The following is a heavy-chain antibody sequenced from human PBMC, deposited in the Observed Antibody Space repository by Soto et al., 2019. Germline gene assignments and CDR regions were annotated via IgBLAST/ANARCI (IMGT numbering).Heavy chain of an antibody. V-gene: IGHV1-18*01. Sequence: GASVKVSCKASGYTFTSYGISWVRQAPGQGLEWMGWISAYNGNTNYAQKLQGRVTMTTDTSTSTAYMELRSLRSDDTAVYYCAREFPVFLWFGEAYNRDYYFYGMDVWGQGTTLNGPS. CDR1: GYTFTSYG. CDR3: AREFPVFLWFGEAYNRDYYFYGMDV. J-gene: IGHJ6*02. CDR2: ISAYNGNT. D-gene: IGHD3-10*01.